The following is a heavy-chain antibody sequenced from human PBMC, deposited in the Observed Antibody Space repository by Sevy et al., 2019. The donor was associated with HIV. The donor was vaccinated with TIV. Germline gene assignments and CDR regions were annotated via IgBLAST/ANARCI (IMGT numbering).Heavy chain of an antibody. V-gene: IGHV4-39*01. CDR2: ISYSGST. CDR3: ARQKESLVRGVMRRGNWFDP. Sequence: SETLSLTCTVSDGSISSSNYYWGWIRQPPGKGLEWIGSISYSGSTYYNPSLKSRVTMSVDTSKNQFSLKPYSVTAADTAVYYCARQKESLVRGVMRRGNWFDPWGQGTLVTVSS. J-gene: IGHJ5*02. CDR1: DGSISSSNYY. D-gene: IGHD3-10*01.